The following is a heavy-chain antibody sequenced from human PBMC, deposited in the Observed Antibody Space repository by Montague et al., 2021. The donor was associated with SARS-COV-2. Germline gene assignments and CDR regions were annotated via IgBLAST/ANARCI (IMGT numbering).Heavy chain of an antibody. CDR3: ARGGGLETPGTFDV. CDR1: GFTFSNYG. CDR2: IWNDGSNK. D-gene: IGHD2-15*01. Sequence: SLRLSCAASGFTFSNYGMHWVRQAPGKGLEWVSFIWNDGSNKYYADSVKGRFTISRDNSKNTLYLQMNSLRAEDTAVYFCARGGGLETPGTFDVWGQGTRVTVSS. J-gene: IGHJ3*01. V-gene: IGHV3-33*01.